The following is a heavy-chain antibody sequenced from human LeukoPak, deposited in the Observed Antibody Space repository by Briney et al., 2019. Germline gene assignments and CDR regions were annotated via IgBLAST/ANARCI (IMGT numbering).Heavy chain of an antibody. CDR2: ITNGGSAI. CDR1: GFTFSDYN. D-gene: IGHD3-9*01. CDR3: ARSIGLTGGGVDV. J-gene: IGHJ6*02. Sequence: PGGSLRLSCAASGFTFSDYNMNWVRQAPGKGLEWVSYITNGGSAIHHADSVKGRFTISRDNAKKTLYLQMNSLRAEDTAVYYCARSIGLTGGGVDVWGQGTTVTVSS. V-gene: IGHV3-11*01.